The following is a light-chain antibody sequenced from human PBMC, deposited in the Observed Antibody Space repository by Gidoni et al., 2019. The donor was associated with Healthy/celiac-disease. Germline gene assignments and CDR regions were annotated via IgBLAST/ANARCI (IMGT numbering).Light chain of an antibody. CDR1: SLRSYY. V-gene: IGLV3-19*01. Sequence: SSELTQDPAVSVASGQTARITCQGDSLRSYYASWYQQKPGQAPVLVIYGKNNRPSGIPDRFSGSSSGNTASLTITGAQAEDEADYYCNSRDSSGNHWVFGGGTKLTVL. CDR2: GKN. CDR3: NSRDSSGNHWV. J-gene: IGLJ3*02.